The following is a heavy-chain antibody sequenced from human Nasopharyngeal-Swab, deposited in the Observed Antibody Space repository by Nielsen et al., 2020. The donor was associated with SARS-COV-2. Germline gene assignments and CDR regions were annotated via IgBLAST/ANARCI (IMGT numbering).Heavy chain of an antibody. CDR2: IHHSGST. CDR3: ARGRDGYYDPFDY. D-gene: IGHD3-3*01. J-gene: IGHJ4*02. V-gene: IGHV4-59*01. CDR1: RGSMWSYY. Sequence: SETLSLTCTVSRGSMWSYYWNWIRQSPGKGLEWIGYIHHSGSTNYNPSLKSRVTISVDTSKNQFSLKLSSATAADTAMYYCARGRDGYYDPFDYWGQGALVTVSS.